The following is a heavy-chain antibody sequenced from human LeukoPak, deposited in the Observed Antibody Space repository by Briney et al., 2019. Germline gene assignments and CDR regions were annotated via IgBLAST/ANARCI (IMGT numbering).Heavy chain of an antibody. CDR1: GDSFSSVTDY. J-gene: IGHJ4*02. CDR3: ARVEGPGEMAQLED. CDR2: GDYSGGT. D-gene: IGHD5-24*01. Sequence: SETLSLTCSVSGDSFSSVTDYWAWIRQPPGKGLEWIASGDYSGGTYYNPSLESRVAISADMSKKQISLKLTSVTGADTAVYYCARVEGPGEMAQLEDWGQGTLVTVSS. V-gene: IGHV4-39*07.